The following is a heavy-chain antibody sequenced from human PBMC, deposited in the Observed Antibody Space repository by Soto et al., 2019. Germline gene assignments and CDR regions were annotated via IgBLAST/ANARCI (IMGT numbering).Heavy chain of an antibody. CDR2: ISGTGGST. Sequence: VGSLRLSCAASGFTFSSYPMSWVRQAPGKGLEWVSAISGTGGSTYYADSVKGRFTISRDNSKNTLHLQMNSLRAEDTAVYFCAKMDNSGWYVYLGQGTLVNVSS. CDR1: GFTFSSYP. CDR3: AKMDNSGWYVY. J-gene: IGHJ4*02. D-gene: IGHD6-19*01. V-gene: IGHV3-23*01.